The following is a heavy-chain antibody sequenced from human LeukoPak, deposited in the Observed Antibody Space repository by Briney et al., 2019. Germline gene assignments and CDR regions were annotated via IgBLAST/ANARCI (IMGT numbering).Heavy chain of an antibody. CDR1: GGSLTSYY. Sequence: SETLSLTCTVSGGSLTSYYWTWIRQPPGKGLEWIGYIYHSGSTTNYNPSLKSRVTISVDTSKNQFSLKLNSVTAADTAVYYCARSVDWSGVMPGGYWGQGTLVTVSS. D-gene: IGHD3-3*01. CDR2: IYHSGSTT. V-gene: IGHV4-59*01. J-gene: IGHJ4*02. CDR3: ARSVDWSGVMPGGY.